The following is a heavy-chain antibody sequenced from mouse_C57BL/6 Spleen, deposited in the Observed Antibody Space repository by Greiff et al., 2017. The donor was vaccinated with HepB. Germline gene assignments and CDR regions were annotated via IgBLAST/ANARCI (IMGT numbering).Heavy chain of an antibody. V-gene: IGHV1-72*01. CDR3: AREGYGSSTGAY. J-gene: IGHJ3*01. CDR1: GYTFTSYW. Sequence: QVQLQQPGAELVKPGASVKLSCKASGYTFTSYWMHWVKQRPGRGLEWIGRIDPNSGGTKYNEKFKSKATLTVDKPSSPAYMQLSSLTSEDSAVYYCAREGYGSSTGAYWGQGTLVTVSA. D-gene: IGHD1-1*01. CDR2: IDPNSGGT.